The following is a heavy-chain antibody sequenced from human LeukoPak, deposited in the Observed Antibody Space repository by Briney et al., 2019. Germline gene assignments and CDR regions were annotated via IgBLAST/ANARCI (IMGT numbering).Heavy chain of an antibody. CDR3: ARWVGWTGKGYCSGGSCYSGKLYNWFDP. CDR1: GGSISSSSYY. J-gene: IGHJ5*02. Sequence: PSETLSLTCTFSGGSISSSSYYWGWIRQPPGKGLEWIGRIYYSGSTYYNPSLKSPVTISVDTSKNQFSLRLSSVNAADTAVYYCARWVGWTGKGYCSGGSCYSGKLYNWFDPWGQGPLVPVSS. CDR2: IYYSGST. D-gene: IGHD2-15*01. V-gene: IGHV4-39*07.